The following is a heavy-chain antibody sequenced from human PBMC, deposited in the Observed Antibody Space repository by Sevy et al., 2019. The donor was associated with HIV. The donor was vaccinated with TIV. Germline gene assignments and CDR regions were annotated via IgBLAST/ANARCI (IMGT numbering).Heavy chain of an antibody. CDR1: GFAFSDYA. J-gene: IGHJ4*02. D-gene: IGHD4-4*01. Sequence: GGSLRLSCTGSGFAFSDYALSWVRQAPGKGLEWVGFIRNKEYNGTTECAASVKGRFFISRDDSKSVAYLDMNSLKTADTGLYYCTRSVTTIYWGRGTLVTVSS. V-gene: IGHV3-49*04. CDR2: IRNKEYNGTT. CDR3: TRSVTTIY.